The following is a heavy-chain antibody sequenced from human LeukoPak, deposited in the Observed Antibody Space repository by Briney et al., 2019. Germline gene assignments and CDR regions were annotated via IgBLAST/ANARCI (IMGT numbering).Heavy chain of an antibody. D-gene: IGHD6-19*01. V-gene: IGHV3-21*01. CDR2: ISSSSSYI. J-gene: IGHJ4*02. Sequence: GGSLRLSCAASGFTFSSYSMNWVRQAPGKGLEWVSSISSSSSYIYYADSVKGRFTISRDNSKNTLYLLMNSLRAEDTAVYYCARGSLGTIAVAGTLDYWGQGILVTVSS. CDR3: ARGSLGTIAVAGTLDY. CDR1: GFTFSSYS.